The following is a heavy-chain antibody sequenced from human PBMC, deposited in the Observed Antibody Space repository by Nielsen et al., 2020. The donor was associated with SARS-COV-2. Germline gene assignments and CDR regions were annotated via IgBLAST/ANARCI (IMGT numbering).Heavy chain of an antibody. J-gene: IGHJ6*02. CDR2: IQQDGSEK. Sequence: GGSLRLSCVASGFIFSRYWMSWVRQAPGKGLEWVATIQQDGSEKYYVDSVKGRFSISRDNAKNSLYLQMNSLRVEDTAAYYCASGVDSNGHYYYYHGLDVWGQGTTVTVSS. CDR1: GFIFSRYW. V-gene: IGHV3-7*03. D-gene: IGHD4-11*01. CDR3: ASGVDSNGHYYYYHGLDV.